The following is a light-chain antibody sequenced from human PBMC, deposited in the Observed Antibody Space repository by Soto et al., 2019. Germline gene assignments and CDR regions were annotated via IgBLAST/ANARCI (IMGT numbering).Light chain of an antibody. V-gene: IGKV1-27*01. Sequence: DIQMTQSPSSLSASVGDRVTITCRASQGSNNYLAWYQQKPGKVPKVLIYDVSTLQSGVPSRFSGSGSGTDFTLTISSLQPEDVATYYCQKYNSGLETFGPGTKVDIK. CDR3: QKYNSGLET. CDR1: QGSNNY. J-gene: IGKJ3*01. CDR2: DVS.